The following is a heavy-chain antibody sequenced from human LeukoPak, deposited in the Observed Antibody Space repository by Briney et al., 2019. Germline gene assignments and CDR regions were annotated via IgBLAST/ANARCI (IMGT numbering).Heavy chain of an antibody. CDR2: IRSKAYGGTT. CDR3: TRDGPIVVVPAAMPRYYYYYYGMDV. V-gene: IGHV3-49*03. J-gene: IGHJ6*02. Sequence: GGSLILSCTASGFTFGDYAMSWFRQAPGKGLEWVGFIRSKAYGGTTEYAASVKGRFTISRDDSKSIAYLQMNSLKTEDTAVYYCTRDGPIVVVPAAMPRYYYYYYGMDVWGQGTTVTVSS. D-gene: IGHD2-2*01. CDR1: GFTFGDYA.